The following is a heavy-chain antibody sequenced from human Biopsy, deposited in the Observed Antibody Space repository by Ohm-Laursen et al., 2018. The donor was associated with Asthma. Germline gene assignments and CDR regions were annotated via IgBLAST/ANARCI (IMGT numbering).Heavy chain of an antibody. D-gene: IGHD3-9*01. Sequence: TQTLTLTCTFSGFSLKIGAVGVGWIRQPPGKAPECLAVIYWIDDKYYSPSLKNRLSVSTDTSRARVVLTLTNMAPIDTATYFCARALRLEDFLTGSSTSYFDTWGLGTVVSVSS. J-gene: IGHJ4*01. CDR2: IYWIDDK. V-gene: IGHV2-5*01. CDR1: GFSLKIGAVG. CDR3: ARALRLEDFLTGSSTSYFDT.